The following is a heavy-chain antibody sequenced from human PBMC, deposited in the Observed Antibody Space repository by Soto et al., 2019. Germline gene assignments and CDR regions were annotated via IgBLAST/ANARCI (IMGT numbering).Heavy chain of an antibody. D-gene: IGHD5-18*01. Sequence: EVQLLQSGGGLVQPGGSLRLSCAASGFTFSNYAMSWLRQPPGKGLEWVSAISNSGDRTYYADSVKGRFIISRDNSKNTLYLQMNSLRAEDSAVYYCVRERSGHSYADSWGQGTLVTVSS. CDR2: ISNSGDRT. V-gene: IGHV3-23*01. J-gene: IGHJ4*02. CDR1: GFTFSNYA. CDR3: VRERSGHSYADS.